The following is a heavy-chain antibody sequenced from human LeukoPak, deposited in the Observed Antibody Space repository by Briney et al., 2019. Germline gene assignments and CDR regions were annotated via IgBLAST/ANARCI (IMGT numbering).Heavy chain of an antibody. Sequence: NPSETLSLTCTVSGDSIISYYWKWIRQPAGKGLEWIGRIYASGYTEYNPSLQTRVTMSVDTSKNEFSLKVDTVTAADTAVYFCARNHIVTGTYFDSWGQGILVTVSS. V-gene: IGHV4-4*07. J-gene: IGHJ4*02. D-gene: IGHD3-10*01. CDR2: IYASGYT. CDR1: GDSIISYY. CDR3: ARNHIVTGTYFDS.